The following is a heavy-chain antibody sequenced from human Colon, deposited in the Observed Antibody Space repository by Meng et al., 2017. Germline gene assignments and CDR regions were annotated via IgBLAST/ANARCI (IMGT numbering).Heavy chain of an antibody. V-gene: IGHV4-4*02. Sequence: LQESAPGLVYTSEILSLTCAVSRCSISRRDWWSWVRQPQGKGLECIGETSHSGSTNYSPSLKSRVTISLDKSKNQLSLKLNSVTAADTAVYYCASSDYYRSDYWGQGTLVTVSS. J-gene: IGHJ4*02. CDR2: TSHSGST. CDR3: ASSDYYRSDY. CDR1: RCSISRRDW. D-gene: IGHD3-22*01.